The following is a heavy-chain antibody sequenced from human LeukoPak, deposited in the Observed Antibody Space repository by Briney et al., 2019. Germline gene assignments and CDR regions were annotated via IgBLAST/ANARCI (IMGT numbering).Heavy chain of an antibody. CDR2: IYSGGST. Sequence: GGSLRLSCAASGFTVSSNYMSWVRQAPGKGLEWVSVIYSGGSTYYADSVKGRFTISRDNSKNTLYPQMNSLRAEDTAVYYCARGTVIRGVITPALDYWGQGTLVTVSS. V-gene: IGHV3-53*01. CDR1: GFTVSSNY. CDR3: ARGTVIRGVITPALDY. J-gene: IGHJ4*02. D-gene: IGHD3-10*01.